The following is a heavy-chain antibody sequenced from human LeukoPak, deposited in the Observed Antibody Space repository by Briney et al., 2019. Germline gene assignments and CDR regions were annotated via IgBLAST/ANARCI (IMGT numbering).Heavy chain of an antibody. CDR3: AKEPPYIAVAGTCFDY. CDR1: GFTLSSYA. Sequence: GGSLRLSCAASGFTLSSYAMSWVRQAPGKGLEWVSAISGSGGSTYYADSVKGRFTISRDNSKNTLYLQMNSLRAEDTAVYYCAKEPPYIAVAGTCFDYWGQGTLVTVSS. V-gene: IGHV3-23*01. D-gene: IGHD6-19*01. CDR2: ISGSGGST. J-gene: IGHJ4*02.